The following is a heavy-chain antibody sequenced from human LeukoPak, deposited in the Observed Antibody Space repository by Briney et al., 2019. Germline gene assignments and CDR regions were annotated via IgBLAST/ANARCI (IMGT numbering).Heavy chain of an antibody. J-gene: IGHJ6*03. D-gene: IGHD6-13*01. CDR2: IYYSGGT. CDR1: GGSISPYY. Sequence: SETLSLTRTVSGGSISPYYWNWIRQPPRKGVEWIGYIYYSGGTNYNASLTSRVTISVDTSQNQFSLRLSSVAAADKVVYYCARRAAAVGTYYMDVWGKGTTVTVSS. V-gene: IGHV4-59*01. CDR3: ARRAAAVGTYYMDV.